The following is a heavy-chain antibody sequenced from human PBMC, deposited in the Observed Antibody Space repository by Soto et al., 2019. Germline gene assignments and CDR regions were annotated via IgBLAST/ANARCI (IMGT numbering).Heavy chain of an antibody. Sequence: QVQRVQSGAEVKKPGASVKVSCKASGYTFTSYAMHWVRQAPGQRLEWMGWINAGNGNTKYSQKFQGRVTITRDTAASTAYMEQSSLRSEDTAVYYCARDLGVGAAPDCWGQGTLVTVSS. CDR3: ARDLGVGAAPDC. V-gene: IGHV1-3*01. CDR2: INAGNGNT. CDR1: GYTFTSYA. J-gene: IGHJ4*02. D-gene: IGHD1-26*01.